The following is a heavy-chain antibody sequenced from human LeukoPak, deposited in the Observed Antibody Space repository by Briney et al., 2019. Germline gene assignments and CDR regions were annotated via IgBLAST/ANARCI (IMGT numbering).Heavy chain of an antibody. V-gene: IGHV4-34*01. CDR3: ARGGLEPPYDY. CDR1: GGSFSGYY. D-gene: IGHD1-1*01. CDR2: INHSGTT. Sequence: SETLSLTCAVYGGSFSGYYWSWIRQPPGKGLEWIGEINHSGTTNYNPSLKSRATISVDTSKNQFSLKLSSVTAADTAVYYCARGGLEPPYDYWGQGTLVTVSS. J-gene: IGHJ4*02.